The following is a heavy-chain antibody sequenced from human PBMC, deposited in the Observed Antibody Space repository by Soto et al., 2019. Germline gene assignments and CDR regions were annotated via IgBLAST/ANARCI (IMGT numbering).Heavy chain of an antibody. V-gene: IGHV2-26*01. Sequence: QVTLKESGPVLVKPTETLTLTCSVSGFSLTNGRMGVSWILQPPGKALEWLAHFFSDAERSYSTSMQIRLNMYKDSSGSQVVLTMTNMAPADTATYFCERMDGDYNYYGLDVWGHVIAVTVSS. CDR3: ERMDGDYNYYGLDV. D-gene: IGHD4-17*01. J-gene: IGHJ6*02. CDR2: FFSDAER. CDR1: GFSLTNGRMG.